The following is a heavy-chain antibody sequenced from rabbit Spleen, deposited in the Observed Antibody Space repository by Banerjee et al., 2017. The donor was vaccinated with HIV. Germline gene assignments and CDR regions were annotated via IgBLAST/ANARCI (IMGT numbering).Heavy chain of an antibody. D-gene: IGHD4-2*01. V-gene: IGHV1S45*01. CDR3: TRDSAGREDFNL. CDR2: IDVSSGRT. Sequence: QEQLEESGGDLVKPGASLTLTCTASGLDFSSSYWICWVRQAPGKGLEWIACIDVSSGRTYYASWAKGRFTISKTSSTTVTLQMTSLTVADTATFFCTRDSAGREDFNLWGPGTLVTVS. CDR1: GLDFSSSYW. J-gene: IGHJ4*01.